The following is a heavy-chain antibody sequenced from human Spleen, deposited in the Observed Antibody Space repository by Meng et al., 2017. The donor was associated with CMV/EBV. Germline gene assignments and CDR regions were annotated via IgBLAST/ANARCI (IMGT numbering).Heavy chain of an antibody. V-gene: IGHV5-51*01. D-gene: IGHD3-16*01. Sequence: SGYNCDGYWIAWVRQTPGKGREWMGIMFPGGSKTRYSPSFEGQVTISDDKSISTAYLQWSSLKASDTGIYHCARFGGQTLQSNWFDLWGQGTLVTVSS. CDR2: MFPGGSKT. J-gene: IGHJ5*02. CDR1: GYNCDGYW. CDR3: ARFGGQTLQSNWFDL.